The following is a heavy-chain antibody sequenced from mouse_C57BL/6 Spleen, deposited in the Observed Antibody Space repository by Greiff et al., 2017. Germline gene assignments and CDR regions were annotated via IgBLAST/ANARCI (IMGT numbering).Heavy chain of an antibody. J-gene: IGHJ3*01. CDR2: INPNNGGT. D-gene: IGHD2-3*01. CDR3: ARSNYDDYGAY. Sequence: EVQRVESGPELVKPGASVKIPCKASGYTFTDYNMDWVKQSHGKSLEWIGDINPNNGGTIYNQKFKGKATLTVDKSSSTAYMELRSLTSEDTAVYYCARSNYDDYGAYWGQGTLVTVSA. CDR1: GYTFTDYN. V-gene: IGHV1-18*01.